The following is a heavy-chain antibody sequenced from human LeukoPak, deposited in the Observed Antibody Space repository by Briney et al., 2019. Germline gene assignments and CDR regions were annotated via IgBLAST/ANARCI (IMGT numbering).Heavy chain of an antibody. J-gene: IGHJ6*02. CDR2: LDHTGST. Sequence: SETLSLTCAVSGASFSNYYSTWVRQSPGKGLEWIGGLDHTGSTNYNPSLKGRVTISGDTSKNQFSLNLTSVTAADTAVYYCATRLYYYYGMDVWGQGTTVFVSS. CDR3: ATRLYYYYGMDV. V-gene: IGHV4-34*01. CDR1: GASFSNYY.